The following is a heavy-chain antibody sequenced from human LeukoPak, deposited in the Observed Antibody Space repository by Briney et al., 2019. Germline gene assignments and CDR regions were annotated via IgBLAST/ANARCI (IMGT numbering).Heavy chain of an antibody. CDR1: GFTFSSYS. D-gene: IGHD3-22*01. CDR2: ISSSSSTI. CDR3: AKDLMIGSLGGSYYYGMDV. Sequence: GGSLRLSCAASGFTFSSYSMNWVRQAPGKGLEWVSYISSSSSTIYYADSVKGRFTISRDNAKNSLYLQMNSLRAEDTAVFYCAKDLMIGSLGGSYYYGMDVWGQGTTVIVSS. J-gene: IGHJ6*02. V-gene: IGHV3-48*01.